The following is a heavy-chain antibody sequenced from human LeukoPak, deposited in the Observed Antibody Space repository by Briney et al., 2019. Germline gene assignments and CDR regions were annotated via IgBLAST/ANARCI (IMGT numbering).Heavy chain of an antibody. Sequence: SETLSLTRAVSGYSISSGYYWGWIRQPPGKGLEWIGYIYYSGSTNYNPSLKSRVTISVDTSKNQFSLKLSSVTAADTAVYYCARGRSSSWYDYWGQGTLVTVSS. D-gene: IGHD6-13*01. J-gene: IGHJ4*02. CDR3: ARGRSSSWYDY. V-gene: IGHV4-61*01. CDR1: GYSISSGYY. CDR2: IYYSGST.